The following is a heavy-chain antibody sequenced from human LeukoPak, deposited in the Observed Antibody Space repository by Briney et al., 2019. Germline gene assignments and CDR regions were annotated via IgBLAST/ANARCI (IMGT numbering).Heavy chain of an antibody. CDR2: ISASAGSK. CDR3: ARAPPGKDAFDI. V-gene: IGHV3-23*01. CDR1: GITFSSYG. Sequence: GGSLRLSCAASGITFSSYGMSWVRQAPGKGLEWVSTISASAGSKYYTDSVKGRFTISRDNSKNTLYLQMNSLRAEDTAVYYCARAPPGKDAFDIWGQGTMVTVSS. J-gene: IGHJ3*02.